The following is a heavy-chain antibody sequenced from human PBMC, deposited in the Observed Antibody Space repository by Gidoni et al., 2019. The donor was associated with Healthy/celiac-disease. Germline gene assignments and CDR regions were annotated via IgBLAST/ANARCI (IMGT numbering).Heavy chain of an antibody. CDR2: ISGSGGST. V-gene: IGHV3-23*01. Sequence: GISGSGGSTYYADSVKGRFTISRDNSKNTLYLQMNSLRDEDTAVYYCAKDLGGAAFIMVRGLVTLSGDAFDIWGQGTMVTVSS. CDR3: AKDLGGAAFIMVRGLVTLSGDAFDI. J-gene: IGHJ3*02. D-gene: IGHD3-10*01.